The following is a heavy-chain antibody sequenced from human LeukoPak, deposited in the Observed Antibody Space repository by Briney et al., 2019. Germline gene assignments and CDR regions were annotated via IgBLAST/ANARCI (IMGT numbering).Heavy chain of an antibody. Sequence: GRSLRLSCAASGFTFSSYAMHWVRQAPGKGLEWVSVIYSGGSTYYADSVKGRFTISRDNSKNTLYLQMNSLRAEDTAVYYCASILGGGYFQHWGQGTLVTVSS. CDR3: ASILGGGYFQH. V-gene: IGHV3-53*01. CDR2: IYSGGST. J-gene: IGHJ1*01. D-gene: IGHD3-16*01. CDR1: GFTFSSYA.